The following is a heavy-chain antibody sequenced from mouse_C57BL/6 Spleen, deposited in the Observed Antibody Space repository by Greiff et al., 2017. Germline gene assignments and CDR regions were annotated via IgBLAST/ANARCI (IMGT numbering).Heavy chain of an antibody. CDR2: IYPESGNT. D-gene: IGHD1-1*01. CDR1: GYTFTDYY. CDR3: AREGGDYYGSSRNYFDY. J-gene: IGHJ2*01. V-gene: IGHV1-76*01. Sequence: QVQLKESGAELVRPGASVKLSCKASGYTFTDYYINWVKQRPGQGLEWIARIYPESGNTYYNEKFKGKATLTAEKSSSTAYMQLSSLTSEDSAVXFCAREGGDYYGSSRNYFDYWGQGTTLTVSS.